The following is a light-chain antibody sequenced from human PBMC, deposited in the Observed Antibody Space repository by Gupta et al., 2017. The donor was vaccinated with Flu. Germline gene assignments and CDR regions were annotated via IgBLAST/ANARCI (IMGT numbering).Light chain of an antibody. CDR3: QQYSSYST. J-gene: IGKJ4*01. CDR2: KAS. Sequence: DIQMTQSPSTLSASVGDRVTITCRASQSISSWLAWYQQKPGKAPKLLISKASSLESGVPSRFSGSGSGXEFTLIXSSLQPDDFATYYCQQYSSYSTFGXGTKVEIK. V-gene: IGKV1-5*03. CDR1: QSISSW.